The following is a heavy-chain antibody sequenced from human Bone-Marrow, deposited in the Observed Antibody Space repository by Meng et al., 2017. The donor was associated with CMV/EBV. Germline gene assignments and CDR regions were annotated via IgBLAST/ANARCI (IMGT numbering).Heavy chain of an antibody. CDR1: GFTFSSYW. CDR2: IYSGGSST. J-gene: IGHJ4*02. D-gene: IGHD1-26*01. V-gene: IGHV3-23*03. Sequence: GESLKISCAASGFTFSSYWMSWVRQAPGKGLEWVSVIYSGGSSTYYADSVKGRFTISRDNSKNTLYLQMNSLRAEDTAVYYCAKVGWVGAYYFDYWGQGTLVTVSS. CDR3: AKVGWVGAYYFDY.